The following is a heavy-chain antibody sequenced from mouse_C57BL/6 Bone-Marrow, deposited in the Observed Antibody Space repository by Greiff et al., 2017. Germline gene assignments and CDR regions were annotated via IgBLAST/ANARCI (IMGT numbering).Heavy chain of an antibody. Sequence: EVMLVESGGGLVKPGGSLKLSCAASGFTFSSYAMSWVRQTPGKRLEWVATISDGGSYTYYPDNVKGRVTISRDNAKNNLYLPMSHLKSEDTAMYYCAGYSYGSSPYCYFDVWGTGTPVTVSS. CDR1: GFTFSSYA. D-gene: IGHD1-1*01. CDR3: AGYSYGSSPYCYFDV. V-gene: IGHV5-4*03. J-gene: IGHJ1*03. CDR2: ISDGGSYT.